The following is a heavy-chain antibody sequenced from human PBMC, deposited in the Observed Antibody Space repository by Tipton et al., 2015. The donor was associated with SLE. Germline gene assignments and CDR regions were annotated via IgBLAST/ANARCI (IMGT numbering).Heavy chain of an antibody. CDR1: GFTFSRFW. Sequence: SLRLSCAASGFTFSRFWMYWVRQAPGKGLEWVSGISWNSGSIGYADSVKGRFTISRDNAKNSLYLQMNSLRAEDTALYYCAKGGMIAIRAPFDYWGQGTLVTVSS. CDR2: ISWNSGSI. J-gene: IGHJ4*02. D-gene: IGHD2-21*01. CDR3: AKGGMIAIRAPFDY. V-gene: IGHV3-9*01.